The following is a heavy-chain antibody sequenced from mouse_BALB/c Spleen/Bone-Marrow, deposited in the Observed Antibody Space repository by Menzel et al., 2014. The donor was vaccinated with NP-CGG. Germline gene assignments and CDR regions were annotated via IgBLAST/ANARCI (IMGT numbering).Heavy chain of an antibody. CDR3: GRDNGNSPAYGFFNV. J-gene: IGHJ1*01. Sequence: EVKVVESGGGLVQPGGSLRLSCATSGFAFTDYYMTWVRQPSGKALEWLSFIRNEANGYTTEYSASVKGRFTISRDNSQSIHYHQMTTLRAEDSATYYCGRDNGNSPAYGFFNVWGAGTTVTVSS. V-gene: IGHV7-3*02. CDR1: GFAFTDYY. CDR2: IRNEANGYTT. D-gene: IGHD1-1*01.